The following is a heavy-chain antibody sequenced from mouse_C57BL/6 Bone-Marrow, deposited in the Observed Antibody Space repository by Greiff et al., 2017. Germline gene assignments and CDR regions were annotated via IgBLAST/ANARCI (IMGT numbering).Heavy chain of an antibody. V-gene: IGHV14-2*01. J-gene: IGHJ3*01. CDR2: IDPEDGET. CDR1: GFNIKDYY. CDR3: ARARDWFAY. Sequence: VQLQQSGAELVKPGASVKLSCTASGFNIKDYYMHWVKQRTEQGLEWIGRIDPEDGETKYAPKFQGKATITADTSSNTADLQLSSLTSEDTAVYYGARARDWFAYWGQGTLVTVSA.